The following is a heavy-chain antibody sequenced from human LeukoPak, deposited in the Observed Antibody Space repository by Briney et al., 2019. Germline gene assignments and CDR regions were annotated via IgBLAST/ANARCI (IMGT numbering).Heavy chain of an antibody. CDR3: ATRNHYYYYMDV. V-gene: IGHV1-69-2*01. Sequence: ASVTISCKASGYTFTDYYMHWVQQAPGKGLEWMGRVDPEDGETIYAEKFQGRVAITADTSTDTAYMELSSLRSEDTAVYYCATRNHYYYYMDVWGKGTTVTVSS. CDR2: VDPEDGET. J-gene: IGHJ6*03. CDR1: GYTFTDYY. D-gene: IGHD1-14*01.